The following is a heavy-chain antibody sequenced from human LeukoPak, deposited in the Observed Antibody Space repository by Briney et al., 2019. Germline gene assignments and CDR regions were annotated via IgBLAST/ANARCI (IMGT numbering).Heavy chain of an antibody. V-gene: IGHV4-39*07. D-gene: IGHD3-22*01. CDR1: GGSISSSSYY. Sequence: PSETLSLTCTVSGGSISSSSYYWGWIRQPPGKGLEWIGSIYYSGSINYNPSLKSRVTISVDTSKNQFSLKLSSVTAADTAVYYCARGTKYYYDSSGYYFDCWGQGTLVTVSS. CDR3: ARGTKYYYDSSGYYFDC. CDR2: IYYSGSI. J-gene: IGHJ4*02.